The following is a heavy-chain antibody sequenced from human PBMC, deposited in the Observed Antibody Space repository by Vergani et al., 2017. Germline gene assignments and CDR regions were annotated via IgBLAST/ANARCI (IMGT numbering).Heavy chain of an antibody. D-gene: IGHD3-3*01. Sequence: EVQLVESGGGLVQPGGSLRLSCAASGFTFSSYWMSWVRQAPGKGLEWVANIKQDGSEKYYVDSVKGRFTISRDNAKNSLYLQMNSLRAEDTAVYYCARTISPRSGYYRDWGQGTLVTVSS. CDR2: IKQDGSEK. CDR3: ARTISPRSGYYRD. V-gene: IGHV3-7*02. CDR1: GFTFSSYW. J-gene: IGHJ4*02.